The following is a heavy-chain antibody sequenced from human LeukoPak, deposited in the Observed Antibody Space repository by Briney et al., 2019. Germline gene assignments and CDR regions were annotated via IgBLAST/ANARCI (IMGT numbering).Heavy chain of an antibody. J-gene: IGHJ3*02. CDR3: ARKPTRNNLLTLGSLEAFYN. CDR1: GFTFSSYS. Sequence: GGSLRLSCAASGFTFSSYSMNWVRQAPGKGLEWVSYISESSGTIYYADSVKGRFTISRDNAENSLFLQMNSLRAEDTAVYYCARKPTRNNLLTLGSLEAFYNWGQRTMVNVS. V-gene: IGHV3-48*04. CDR2: ISESSGTI. D-gene: IGHD1-14*01.